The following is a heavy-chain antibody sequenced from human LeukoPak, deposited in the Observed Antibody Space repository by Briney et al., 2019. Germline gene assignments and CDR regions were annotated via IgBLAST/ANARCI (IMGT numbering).Heavy chain of an antibody. CDR2: IIPIFGTA. J-gene: IGHJ4*02. V-gene: IGHV1-69*01. Sequence: GASVTVSCTASGGTFSSYAISWVRQAPGQGLEWMGGIIPIFGTANYAQKFQGRVTITADESTSTAYMELSSLRSEDTAVYYCARGGRSYYYDSSGYFFWGQGTLVTVSS. CDR1: GGTFSSYA. CDR3: ARGGRSYYYDSSGYFF. D-gene: IGHD3-22*01.